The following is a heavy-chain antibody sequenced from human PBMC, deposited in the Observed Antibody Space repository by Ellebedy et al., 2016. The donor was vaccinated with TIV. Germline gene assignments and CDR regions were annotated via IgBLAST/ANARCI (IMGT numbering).Heavy chain of an antibody. J-gene: IGHJ4*02. CDR1: GFTVSSNF. CDR3: ARGTAPNRGDY. D-gene: IGHD1-14*01. Sequence: GESLKISCAASGFTVSSNFMSWVRQAPGKGLEWASIIYNDGNPYYTDSLKGRFTISRDTSKNTVHLQINSLRAEDTAVYYCARGTAPNRGDYWGQGTLVTVSS. CDR2: IYNDGNP. V-gene: IGHV3-53*01.